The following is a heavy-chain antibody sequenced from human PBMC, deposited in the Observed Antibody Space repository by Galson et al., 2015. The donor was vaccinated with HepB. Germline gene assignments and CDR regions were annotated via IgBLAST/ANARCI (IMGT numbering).Heavy chain of an antibody. J-gene: IGHJ3*02. CDR2: ISSSSSYI. Sequence: SLRLSCAASGFTFSSYSMNWVRQAPGKGLEWVSSISSSSSYIYYADSVKGRFTISRDNAKNSLYLQMNSLRAEDTAVYYCARRKITFGGVIVRVDAFEIWGQGTMVTVSS. CDR3: ARRKITFGGVIVRVDAFEI. D-gene: IGHD3-16*02. CDR1: GFTFSSYS. V-gene: IGHV3-21*01.